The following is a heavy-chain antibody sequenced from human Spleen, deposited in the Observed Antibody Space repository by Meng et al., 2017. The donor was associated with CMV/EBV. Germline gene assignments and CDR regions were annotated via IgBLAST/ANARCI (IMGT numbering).Heavy chain of an antibody. CDR1: AFTFSSYT. Sequence: GESLKISCAASAFTFSSYTMIWVRQAPGKGPEWAGVIRKNGYGGTTEYAASVKGRFTISRDDSKSIAYLQMNSLKIEDTAVYYCTRGGTSAMRDGMDVWGQGTTVTVSS. CDR2: IRKNGYGGTT. D-gene: IGHD2-2*01. V-gene: IGHV3-49*04. J-gene: IGHJ6*02. CDR3: TRGGTSAMRDGMDV.